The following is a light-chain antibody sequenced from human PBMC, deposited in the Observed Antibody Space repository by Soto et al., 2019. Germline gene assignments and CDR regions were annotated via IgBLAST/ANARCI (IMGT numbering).Light chain of an antibody. Sequence: SYELTQPPSVSVSPGQTASITCSGDKLGDKYTCWYQQKPGQSPVLVIYQHSHRPSGIPERFSGSNSGNTATLTISRTQAMDEADYYCQAWESSTDVVFGGGTKLTV. V-gene: IGLV3-1*01. CDR1: KLGDKY. CDR2: QHS. CDR3: QAWESSTDVV. J-gene: IGLJ2*01.